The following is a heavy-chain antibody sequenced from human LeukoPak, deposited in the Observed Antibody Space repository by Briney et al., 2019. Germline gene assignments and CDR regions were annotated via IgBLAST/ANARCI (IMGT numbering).Heavy chain of an antibody. CDR2: IYHSGST. D-gene: IGHD6-6*01. J-gene: IGHJ5*02. CDR1: GYSISSGYY. Sequence: SETLSLTCTVSGYSISSGYYWGWIRQPPGKGLEWIGSIYHSGSTYYNPSLKSRVTISVDTSKNQFSLKLRSVTAADTAVYYCARDRLEYSSSSVSWFDPWGQGTLVTVSS. CDR3: ARDRLEYSSSSVSWFDP. V-gene: IGHV4-38-2*02.